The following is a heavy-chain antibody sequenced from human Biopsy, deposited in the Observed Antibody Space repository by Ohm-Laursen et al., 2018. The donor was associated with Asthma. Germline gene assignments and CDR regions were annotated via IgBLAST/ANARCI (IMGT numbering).Heavy chain of an antibody. V-gene: IGHV1-69*01. CDR1: GGTLSNFA. Sequence: SSVKASCKAPGGTLSNFAISWVRQAPGQGLEWLGGIMTVFGTTNYAQKFQGRVTITADESTSTAYMEVTSLRSEDTAIYYCARCQVGYSSGWSLLLKKIYYSGMDVWGQGTAVTVSS. CDR2: IMTVFGTT. J-gene: IGHJ6*02. CDR3: ARCQVGYSSGWSLLLKKIYYSGMDV. D-gene: IGHD6-19*01.